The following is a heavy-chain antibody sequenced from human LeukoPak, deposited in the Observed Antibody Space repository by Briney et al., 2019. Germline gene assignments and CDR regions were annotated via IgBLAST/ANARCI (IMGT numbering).Heavy chain of an antibody. CDR3: ANRNYYDSSGYYD. V-gene: IGHV3-23*01. J-gene: IGHJ4*02. CDR2: ISGSGGST. D-gene: IGHD3-22*01. CDR1: GFTFSSYA. Sequence: GGSLRLSCAASGFTFSSYAMSWVRQAPGKGLEWVSAISGSGGSTYYADSVKGRFTISRDNSKNTLYLQMNSLRAEDTAVYYCANRNYYDSSGYYDWGQGTLVAVSS.